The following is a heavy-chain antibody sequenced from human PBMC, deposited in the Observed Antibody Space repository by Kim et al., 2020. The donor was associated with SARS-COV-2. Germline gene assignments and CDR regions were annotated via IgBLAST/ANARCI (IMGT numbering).Heavy chain of an antibody. CDR1: GGSISSYY. CDR2: IYYSGST. J-gene: IGHJ6*02. CDR3: ARRSYDIFTGYPWTHYYYGMDV. V-gene: IGHV4-59*01. D-gene: IGHD3-9*01. Sequence: SETLSLTCTVSGGSISSYYWSWIRQPPGKGLEWIGYIYYSGSTNYNPSLKSRVTISVDTSNNQFSLKLSSVTAADTAVYYCARRSYDIFTGYPWTHYYYGMDVWGQGTTVTVSS.